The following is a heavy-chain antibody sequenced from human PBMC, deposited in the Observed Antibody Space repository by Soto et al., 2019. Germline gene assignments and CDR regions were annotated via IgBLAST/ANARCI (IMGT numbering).Heavy chain of an antibody. Sequence: EVQLVESGGGLVQPGGSLRLSCAASGFTVSSNYMSWVRQAPGKGLEWVSVIYSGGSTYYADSVKGRFTISRHNSKNTLYLQRNSLRAEDTAGYYCAREVGHGWFDPWGQGTLVTVSS. CDR3: AREVGHGWFDP. CDR1: GFTVSSNY. CDR2: IYSGGST. J-gene: IGHJ5*02. V-gene: IGHV3-53*04.